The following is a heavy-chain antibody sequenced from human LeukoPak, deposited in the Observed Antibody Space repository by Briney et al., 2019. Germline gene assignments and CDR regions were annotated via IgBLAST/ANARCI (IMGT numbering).Heavy chain of an antibody. CDR2: IKSKTDGGTT. V-gene: IGHV3-15*07. CDR3: TTARGLRFLEWFFDY. Sequence: GGSLRLSCAASGFTFSSYAMNWVRQAPGKGLEWVGRIKSKTDGGTTDYAAPVKGRFTISRDDSKNTLYLQMNSLKTEDTAVYYCTTARGLRFLEWFFDYWGQGTLVTVSS. CDR1: GFTFSSYA. D-gene: IGHD3-3*01. J-gene: IGHJ4*02.